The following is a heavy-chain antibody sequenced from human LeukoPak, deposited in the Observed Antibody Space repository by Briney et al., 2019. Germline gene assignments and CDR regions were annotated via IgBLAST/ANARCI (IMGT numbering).Heavy chain of an antibody. J-gene: IGHJ6*03. D-gene: IGHD2-2*01. CDR1: GGSISSGGYY. CDR2: IYHSGST. V-gene: IGHV4-30-2*01. CDR3: ARGRARHIVVVPAAISENYYFYMDV. Sequence: SETLSLTCTVSGGSISSGGYYWSWIRQPPGKGLEWIGYIYHSGSTYYNPSLKSRVTISVDRSKNQFSLKLSSVTAADTAVYYCARGRARHIVVVPAAISENYYFYMDVWGKGTTVTVSS.